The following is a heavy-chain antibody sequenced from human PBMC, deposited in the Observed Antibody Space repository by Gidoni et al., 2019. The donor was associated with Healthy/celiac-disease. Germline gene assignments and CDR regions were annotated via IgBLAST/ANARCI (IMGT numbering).Heavy chain of an antibody. CDR1: GFTFSSYG. J-gene: IGHJ4*02. CDR3: AREGIAAAGYDY. D-gene: IGHD6-13*01. V-gene: IGHV3-33*01. Sequence: QVQLVESGGGVVQPGRSLRLSCAASGFTFSSYGMHWVRQAPGKGLEWVAVIWYDGSNKYYADSVKGRFTISRENSKNTLYLQMNSLRAEDTAVYYCAREGIAAAGYDYWGQGTLVTVSS. CDR2: IWYDGSNK.